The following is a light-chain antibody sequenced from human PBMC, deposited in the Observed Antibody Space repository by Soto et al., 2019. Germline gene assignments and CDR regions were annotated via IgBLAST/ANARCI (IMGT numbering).Light chain of an antibody. Sequence: DIQMPQSPSSLSASVGDRVTITCRARQGINNFLAWYQQKPGKVPKLLMYAASTLQAGVQSRFSGRGSGTDFTLTINSLQPEDVAAYYCQRYNSAPLTFGGGTKVEIK. CDR1: QGINNF. CDR3: QRYNSAPLT. CDR2: AAS. V-gene: IGKV1-27*01. J-gene: IGKJ4*01.